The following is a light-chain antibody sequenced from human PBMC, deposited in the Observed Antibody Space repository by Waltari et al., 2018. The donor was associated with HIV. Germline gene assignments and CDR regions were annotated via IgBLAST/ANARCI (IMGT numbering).Light chain of an antibody. CDR1: PSLLNGNGYNY. J-gene: IGKJ4*01. CDR2: LGS. CDR3: MQALQTPLT. V-gene: IGKV2-28*01. Sequence: DIVMTQAPLALPVTPGEPASISCRCSPSLLNGNGYNYVDRNLQKPGQSPQLLIYLGSNRASGVPDKFSGSGSGTDFTLKISRVEAEDVGVYYCMQALQTPLTFGGGTKVEIK.